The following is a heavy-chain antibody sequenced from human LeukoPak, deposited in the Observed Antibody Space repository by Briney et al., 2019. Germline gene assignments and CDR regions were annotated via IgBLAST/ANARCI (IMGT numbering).Heavy chain of an antibody. CDR1: GFTFSSYA. V-gene: IGHV3-23*01. CDR2: ISGSGAST. J-gene: IGHJ5*02. Sequence: GGSLRLSWAASGFTFSSYAMSWVRQAPGKGLEWVSGISGSGASTYYADSVKGRLTISRDNSKNTLYLQMNSLRAEDTAVYYCAKEDVKWFDPWGQGTLVTVSS. CDR3: AKEDVKWFDP. D-gene: IGHD3-16*01.